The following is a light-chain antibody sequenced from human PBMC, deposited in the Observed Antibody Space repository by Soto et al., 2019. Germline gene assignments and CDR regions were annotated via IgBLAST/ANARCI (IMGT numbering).Light chain of an antibody. V-gene: IGKV3-20*01. CDR3: QQYGSSPGYT. J-gene: IGKJ2*01. Sequence: EIVLTQSPGTLSLSPGERATLSCRASQSVSSSYLAWYQQKPGQAPRLLIYGASSRATGIPDRFSGSGSGTHFTLTISRLEPEDFAVYYCQQYGSSPGYTFGQGTKREIK. CDR2: GAS. CDR1: QSVSSSY.